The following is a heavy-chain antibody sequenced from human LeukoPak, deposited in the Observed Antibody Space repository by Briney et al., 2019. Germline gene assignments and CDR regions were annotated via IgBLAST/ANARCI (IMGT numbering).Heavy chain of an antibody. J-gene: IGHJ4*02. V-gene: IGHV3-11*04. D-gene: IGHD3-10*01. CDR3: ARDLSGTMVRGFFDY. CDR1: GFTFSDYY. Sequence: GGSLRLSCAASGFTFSDYYMSWIRQAPGKGLEWVSCISSSGSTIYYADSVKGRFTISRDNAKNSLYLQMNSLRAEDTAVYYCARDLSGTMVRGFFDYWGQGTLVTVSS. CDR2: ISSSGSTI.